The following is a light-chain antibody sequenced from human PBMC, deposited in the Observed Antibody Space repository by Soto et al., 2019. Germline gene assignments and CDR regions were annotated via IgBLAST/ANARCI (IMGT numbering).Light chain of an antibody. CDR1: QSVSSS. CDR3: QQRSNWPT. J-gene: IGKJ1*01. V-gene: IGKV3-11*01. CDR2: DAS. Sequence: EIVLTQSPGTLSLSPGERATLSCRASQSVSSSLAWYQQKPGQAPRLLIYDASNRATGIPARFSGSGSGTDFTLTIISLEPEDFAVYYCQQRSNWPTFGQGTKVDIK.